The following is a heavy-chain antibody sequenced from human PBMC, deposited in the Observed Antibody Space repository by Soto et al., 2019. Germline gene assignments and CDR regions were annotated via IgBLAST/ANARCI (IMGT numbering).Heavy chain of an antibody. V-gene: IGHV3-74*01. CDR1: GFXFSXYX. D-gene: IGHD3-22*01. CDR2: INSDGSST. J-gene: IGHJ5*02. Sequence: ASGFXFSXYXXXXXXQXPXXXXVWVSRINSDGSSTSYADSVKGRFTISRDNAKNTLYLQMNSLRAEDTAVYYCARDSSGYYYPPHNWFDPWGQGTLVTVLL. CDR3: ARDSSGYYYPPHNWFDP.